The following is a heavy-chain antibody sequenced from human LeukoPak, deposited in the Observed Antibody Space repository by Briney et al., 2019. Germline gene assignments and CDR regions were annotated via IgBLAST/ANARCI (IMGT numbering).Heavy chain of an antibody. D-gene: IGHD3-22*01. J-gene: IGHJ4*02. CDR3: ARVPPKSSGRKLDY. CDR2: INHSGST. V-gene: IGHV4-34*01. Sequence: EINHSGSTNYNPSLKSRVTISVATSKNQFSLKLSSVTAADTAVYYCARVPPKSSGRKLDYWGQGTLVTVSS.